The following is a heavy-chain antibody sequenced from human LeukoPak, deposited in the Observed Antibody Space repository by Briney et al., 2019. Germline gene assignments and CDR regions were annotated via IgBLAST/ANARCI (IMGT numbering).Heavy chain of an antibody. J-gene: IGHJ6*02. CDR1: GFTFSSYG. D-gene: IGHD1-26*01. CDR3: AKVGRYYYYGMDV. V-gene: IGHV3-30*18. Sequence: GGSLRFSCAASGFTFSSYGMHWVRQAPGKGLEWVTVISYDGSKKYYADSVKGRFTISRDNSKNTLYLQMNSLRAEDTAVYYCAKVGRYYYYGMDVWGQGTTVTVSS. CDR2: ISYDGSKK.